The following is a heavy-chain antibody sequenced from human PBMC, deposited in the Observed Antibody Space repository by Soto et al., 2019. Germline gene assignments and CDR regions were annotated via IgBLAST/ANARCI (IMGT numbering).Heavy chain of an antibody. D-gene: IGHD3-22*01. V-gene: IGHV4-59*01. Sequence: PSETLSLTCTVSGGSISSYYWSWIRQPPGKGLEWIGYIYYSGSTNYNPSLKSRVTISVDTSKNQFSLKLSSVTAADTAVYYCARGRRYYDSSGFGWFDPWGQGTLVTVSS. CDR3: ARGRRYYDSSGFGWFDP. CDR1: GGSISSYY. CDR2: IYYSGST. J-gene: IGHJ5*02.